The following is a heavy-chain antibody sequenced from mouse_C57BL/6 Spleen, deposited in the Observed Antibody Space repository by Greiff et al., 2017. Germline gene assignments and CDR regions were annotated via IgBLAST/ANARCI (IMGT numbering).Heavy chain of an antibody. CDR2: IDPSDSYT. D-gene: IGHD2-2*01. J-gene: IGHJ2*01. V-gene: IGHV1-69*01. CDR3: ARGGVTRAFGY. CDR1: GYTFTSYW. Sequence: VQLQQPGAELVMPGASVKLSCKASGYTFTSYWMHWVKQRPGQGLEWIGEIDPSDSYTNYNKKFKGKSTLTVDKSSSAAYMQLSSLTSEDSAVYYCARGGVTRAFGYWGQGTTLTVSS.